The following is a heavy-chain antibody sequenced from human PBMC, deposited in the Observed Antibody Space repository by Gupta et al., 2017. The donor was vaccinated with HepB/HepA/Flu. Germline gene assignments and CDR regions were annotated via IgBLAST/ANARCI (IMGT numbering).Heavy chain of an antibody. CDR3: ARDYDDIDGQYLDY. J-gene: IGHJ4*02. V-gene: IGHV3-33*01. D-gene: IGHD3-16*01. CDR2: IWRDGSNI. Sequence: QVQLVESGGGAVQPGEPLRPPCAGSGFSLSTFGMHWVRQAPGRGLEWVAVIWRDGSNIYYADSVKGRFTISRDNSKSTVYLQMTSLRGEDSAVYYCARDYDDIDGQYLDYWGQGTVVTVSS. CDR1: GFSLSTFG.